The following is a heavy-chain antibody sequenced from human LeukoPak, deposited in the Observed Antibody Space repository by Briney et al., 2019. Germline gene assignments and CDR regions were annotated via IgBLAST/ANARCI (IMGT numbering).Heavy chain of an antibody. D-gene: IGHD1-26*01. J-gene: IGHJ4*02. CDR2: IYYSGST. Sequence: PSETLSLTCTVSGGSISSRSYYWGWIRQPPGKGLEWIGTIYYSGSTHYNPSLKSRVTISVDTSKNQVSLKLSSETAADTAVYYCASTPGGSYGRYDYWGQGTLVTVSS. V-gene: IGHV4-39*07. CDR1: GGSISSRSYY. CDR3: ASTPGGSYGRYDY.